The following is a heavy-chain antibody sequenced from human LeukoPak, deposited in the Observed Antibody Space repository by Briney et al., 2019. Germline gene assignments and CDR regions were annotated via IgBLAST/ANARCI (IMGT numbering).Heavy chain of an antibody. Sequence: ASVKVSCKASGYTFTGYYMHWVRQAPGQGLEWMGRINPNSGGTNYAQKFQGRVTMTRDTFISTAYMELSRLRSDDTAVYYCARDKYSYGPNYFDYWGQGTLVTVSS. J-gene: IGHJ4*02. CDR3: ARDKYSYGPNYFDY. CDR1: GYTFTGYY. D-gene: IGHD5-18*01. CDR2: INPNSGGT. V-gene: IGHV1-2*06.